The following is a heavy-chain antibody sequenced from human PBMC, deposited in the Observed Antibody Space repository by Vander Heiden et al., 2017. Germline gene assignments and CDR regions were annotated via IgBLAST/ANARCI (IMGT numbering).Heavy chain of an antibody. J-gene: IGHJ4*02. CDR1: GFTFSRYS. CDR2: ISSSSSYI. D-gene: IGHD3-22*01. V-gene: IGHV3-21*01. CDR3: ARVVRDSYYDSSGYSDY. Sequence: EVQLVESGGGLVKPGGSLRLSCAASGFTFSRYSMNWVRQAPGKGLEWVSSISSSSSYIYYADSVKGRFTISRDNAKNSLYLQMNSLRAEDTAVYYCARVVRDSYYDSSGYSDYWGQGTLVTVSS.